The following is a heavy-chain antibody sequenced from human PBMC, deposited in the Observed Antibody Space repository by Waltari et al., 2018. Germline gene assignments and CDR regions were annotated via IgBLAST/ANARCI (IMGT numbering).Heavy chain of an antibody. D-gene: IGHD5-18*01. CDR3: TRMGQLWLLYFDY. V-gene: IGHV3-15*01. CDR2: IKAKLDGETK. J-gene: IGHJ4*02. Sequence: EVQLVESGGGLVKPGGSLRLSCVASGFPFTEAWMSWVRQVPGKGLEWVGRIKAKLDGETKQYAAPVRGRFTISRDDSKSTLYLEMNSLKTEDTGVYYCTRMGQLWLLYFDYWGQGALVTVSS. CDR1: GFPFTEAW.